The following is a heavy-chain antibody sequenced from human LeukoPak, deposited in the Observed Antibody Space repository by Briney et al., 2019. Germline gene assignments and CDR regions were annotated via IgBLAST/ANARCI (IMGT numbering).Heavy chain of an antibody. CDR1: GFTFSSYG. J-gene: IGHJ4*02. D-gene: IGHD3-22*01. Sequence: PGGSLRLSCAASGFTFSSYGMHWVRQAPGKGLEWVAVIWYDGSNKYYADSVKGRFTISRDNSKNTLYLHMNSVRAEDTAVYYCARDCLGAGALDDSSGYTDYWGQGTLVTVSS. V-gene: IGHV3-33*01. CDR3: ARDCLGAGALDDSSGYTDY. CDR2: IWYDGSNK.